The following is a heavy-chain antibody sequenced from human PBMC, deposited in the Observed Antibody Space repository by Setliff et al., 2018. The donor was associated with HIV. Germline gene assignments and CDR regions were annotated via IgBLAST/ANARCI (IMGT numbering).Heavy chain of an antibody. Sequence: PGGSLRLSCAASGFTFSSYSMNWVRQTPGKGLEWVANIKQDGSEKNYMDSVKGRFTVSRDNSNKTMYLQMNSLRVEDTAVYYCAAGGVFRGQGALVTVSS. CDR1: GFTFSSYS. D-gene: IGHD2-8*01. CDR3: AAGGVF. V-gene: IGHV3-7*03. CDR2: IKQDGSEK. J-gene: IGHJ4*02.